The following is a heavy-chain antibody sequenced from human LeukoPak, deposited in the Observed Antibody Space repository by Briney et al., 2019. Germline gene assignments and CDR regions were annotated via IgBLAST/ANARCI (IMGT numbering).Heavy chain of an antibody. V-gene: IGHV3-74*01. Sequence: GGSLRLSCAASGFTFSSYWMHWVRQAPGKGLVWVSRINSDGSSTSYADSVKGRFTISRDNAKNTLYLQMNSLRAEDTAVYYCARVGYCSGGNCYFPFDYWGQGTLVTVSS. CDR2: INSDGSST. CDR1: GFTFSSYW. D-gene: IGHD2-15*01. J-gene: IGHJ4*02. CDR3: ARVGYCSGGNCYFPFDY.